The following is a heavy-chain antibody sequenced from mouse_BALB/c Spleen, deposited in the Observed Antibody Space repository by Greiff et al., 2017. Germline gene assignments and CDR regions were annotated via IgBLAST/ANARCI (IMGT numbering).Heavy chain of an antibody. J-gene: IGHJ2*01. CDR1: GFNIKDTY. D-gene: IGHD3-2*01. V-gene: IGHV14-3*02. CDR2: IDPANGNT. Sequence: EVKLQESGAELVKPGASVKLSCTASGFNIKDTYMHWVKQRPEQGLEWIGRIDPANGNTKYDPKFQGKATITADTSSNTAYLQLSSLTSEDTAVYYCEDSSGYVGYWGQGTTLTVSS. CDR3: EDSSGYVGY.